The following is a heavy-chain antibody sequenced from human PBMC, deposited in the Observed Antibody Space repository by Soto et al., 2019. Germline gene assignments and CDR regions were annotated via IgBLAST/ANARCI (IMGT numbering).Heavy chain of an antibody. CDR3: ARAGDRRITIFGVSAWGRYGMDV. CDR2: IYYSGST. Sequence: SDALSLTCTVSGRSISSGDYYWSWILQPPGKGLEWIGYIYYSGSTYYNPSLKSRVTISVDTSKNQFSLKLSPVTAADTAVYYCARAGDRRITIFGVSAWGRYGMDVWGQGTTVT. D-gene: IGHD3-3*01. CDR1: GRSISSGDYY. V-gene: IGHV4-30-4*02. J-gene: IGHJ6*02.